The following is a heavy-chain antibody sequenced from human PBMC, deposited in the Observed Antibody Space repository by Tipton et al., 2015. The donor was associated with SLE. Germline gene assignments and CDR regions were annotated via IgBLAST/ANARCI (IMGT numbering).Heavy chain of an antibody. Sequence: TLSLTCTVSGGSISSSSYYWGWIRQPPGKGLEWIGSIYYSGSTYYNPSLKSRVTISVDTSKNQFSLKLGSVTAADTAVYYCARGQLGELDYWGQGTLVTVSS. CDR2: IYYSGST. CDR1: GGSISSSSYY. V-gene: IGHV4-39*07. J-gene: IGHJ4*02. D-gene: IGHD7-27*01. CDR3: ARGQLGELDY.